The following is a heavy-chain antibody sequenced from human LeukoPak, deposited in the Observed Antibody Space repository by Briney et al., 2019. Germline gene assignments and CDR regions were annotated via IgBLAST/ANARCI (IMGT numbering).Heavy chain of an antibody. D-gene: IGHD5-12*01. V-gene: IGHV3-30*03. CDR1: GFTSSSYG. Sequence: GGSLRLSCAASGFTSSSYGIHWVRQAPGKGLEWVAVISRDGSTSFYADSLKGRYTISRDNSQNTLYLQMNSLRPEDTALYSCVRDPGYGTLLSAFDVWGRGTMVTVSS. CDR3: VRDPGYGTLLSAFDV. CDR2: ISRDGSTS. J-gene: IGHJ3*01.